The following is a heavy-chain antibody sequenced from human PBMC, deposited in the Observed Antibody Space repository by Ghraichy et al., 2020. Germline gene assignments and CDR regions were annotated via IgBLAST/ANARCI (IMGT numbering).Heavy chain of an antibody. V-gene: IGHV4-59*01. J-gene: IGHJ4*02. D-gene: IGHD5-12*01. CDR2: IYYSGST. Sequence: SETLSLTCTVSGGSISSYYWSWIRQPPGKGLEWIGYIYYSGSTNYHPSLKSRVTISVDPSKNQFSLKLSPATAADTAGYYWSVDRTLHSGYDRYIDYWGQGTLVTVSS. CDR1: GGSISSYY. CDR3: SVDRTLHSGYDRYIDY.